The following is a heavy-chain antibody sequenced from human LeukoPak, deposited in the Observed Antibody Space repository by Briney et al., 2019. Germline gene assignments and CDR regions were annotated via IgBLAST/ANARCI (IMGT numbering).Heavy chain of an antibody. V-gene: IGHV1-24*01. Sequence: ASVKVSCRVSGCTLTELSMHWVRQAPGKGLEWMGGFDPEDGETIYAQKFQGRVTMTEDTSTDTAYMELSSLRSEDTAVYYCATSPDYGNYPFDYWGQGTLVTVSS. J-gene: IGHJ4*02. CDR1: GCTLTELS. CDR2: FDPEDGET. CDR3: ATSPDYGNYPFDY. D-gene: IGHD4-11*01.